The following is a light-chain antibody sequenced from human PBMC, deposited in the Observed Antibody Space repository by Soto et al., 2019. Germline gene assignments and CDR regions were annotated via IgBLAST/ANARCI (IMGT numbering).Light chain of an antibody. J-gene: IGKJ1*01. CDR2: WAS. CDR1: QRLLYRSNNKNY. CDR3: QQYYNPPWT. V-gene: IGKV4-1*01. Sequence: DTVMSQYPASLAVSLGGRATINCKSSQRLLYRSNNKNYLAWYQQKAGQPPKLLIYWASTRDSGVPDRFSGSGSGTDFTLTINNVQAEDVAVYYCQQYYNPPWTLGQGTKVEI.